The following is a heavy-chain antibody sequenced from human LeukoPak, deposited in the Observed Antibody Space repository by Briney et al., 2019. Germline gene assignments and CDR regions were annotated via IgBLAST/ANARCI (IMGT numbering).Heavy chain of an antibody. Sequence: ASVKVSCKASGYTFTSYGISWVRQAPGQGLEWMGWISAYNGNTNYAQKLQGGVTMTTDTSTSTAYMELRSLRSDDTAVYYCARGGIAVAGGYYYYYYMDVWGKGTTVTVSS. CDR3: ARGGIAVAGGYYYYYYMDV. CDR1: GYTFTSYG. V-gene: IGHV1-18*01. CDR2: ISAYNGNT. D-gene: IGHD6-19*01. J-gene: IGHJ6*03.